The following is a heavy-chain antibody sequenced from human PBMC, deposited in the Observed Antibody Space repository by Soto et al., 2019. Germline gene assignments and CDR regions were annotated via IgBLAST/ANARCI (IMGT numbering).Heavy chain of an antibody. V-gene: IGHV1-69*13. D-gene: IGHD3-3*01. CDR1: GGTFSSCA. Sequence: ASVKVSSKASGGTFSSCAISWVRQAPGQGLEWMGGIIPIFGTANSAQKFPGRVTITADESTTTAYMELSRLRSADTDASYCARAPDFRSGPFDHWGQGTLVTVSS. CDR2: IIPIFGTA. CDR3: ARAPDFRSGPFDH. J-gene: IGHJ5*02.